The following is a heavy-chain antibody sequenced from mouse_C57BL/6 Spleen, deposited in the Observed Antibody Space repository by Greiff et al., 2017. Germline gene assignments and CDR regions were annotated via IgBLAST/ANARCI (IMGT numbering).Heavy chain of an antibody. Sequence: VQLQQSGTVLARPGASVKMSCKTSGYTFTSYWMHWVKQRPGQGLEWIGAIYPGNSDTSYNQKFKGKAKLTAVTSASTAYMELSSLTNEDSAVYYCTEDYDGDYSFDYWGQGTTLTVSS. D-gene: IGHD2-4*01. V-gene: IGHV1-5*01. CDR3: TEDYDGDYSFDY. CDR2: IYPGNSDT. J-gene: IGHJ2*01. CDR1: GYTFTSYW.